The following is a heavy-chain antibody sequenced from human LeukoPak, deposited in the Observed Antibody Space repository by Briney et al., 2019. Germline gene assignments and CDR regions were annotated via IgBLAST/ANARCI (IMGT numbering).Heavy chain of an antibody. CDR2: IIPIFGTA. J-gene: IGHJ4*02. CDR1: GGTFSSYA. Sequence: SVKVSCKASGGTFSSYAISWVRQAPGQGLEWMGGIIPIFGTANYAQKLQGRVTMTTDTSTSTAYMELRSLRSDDTAVYYCARDIADYYYDSSGYLYWGQGTLVTVSS. D-gene: IGHD3-22*01. CDR3: ARDIADYYYDSSGYLY. V-gene: IGHV1-69*05.